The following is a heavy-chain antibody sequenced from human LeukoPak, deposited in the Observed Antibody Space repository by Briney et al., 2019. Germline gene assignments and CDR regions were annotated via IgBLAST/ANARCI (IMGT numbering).Heavy chain of an antibody. D-gene: IGHD6-19*01. J-gene: IGHJ4*02. V-gene: IGHV3-9*01. CDR1: GFTFDDYA. CDR2: ISWNSGSI. Sequence: PGGSLRLSCAASGFTFDDYAMHWVRQAPGKGLEWVSGISWNSGSIGYADSVKGRFTISRDNAKNSLYLQMNSLRAEDTALYYCAKDPYSSGWFHHFDYWGQGTLVTVSS. CDR3: AKDPYSSGWFHHFDY.